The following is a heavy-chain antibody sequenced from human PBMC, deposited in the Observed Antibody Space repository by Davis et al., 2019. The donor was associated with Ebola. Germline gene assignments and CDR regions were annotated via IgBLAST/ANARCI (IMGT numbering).Heavy chain of an antibody. J-gene: IGHJ4*02. D-gene: IGHD5-18*01. CDR1: GFTFSSYW. CDR3: ARDPGIQLWLHYFDY. Sequence: GGSLRLSCAASGFTFSSYWMSWVRQAPGKGLEWVANIKQDGSEKYYVDSVKGRFTISRDNAKNSLYLQMNSLRAEDTAVYYCARDPGIQLWLHYFDYWGQGTLVTVSS. CDR2: IKQDGSEK. V-gene: IGHV3-7*01.